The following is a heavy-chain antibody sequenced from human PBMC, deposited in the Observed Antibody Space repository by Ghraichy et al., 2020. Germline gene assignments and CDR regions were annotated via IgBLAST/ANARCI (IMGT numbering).Heavy chain of an antibody. D-gene: IGHD6-13*01. CDR3: ARERAAAGIIDP. V-gene: IGHV4-34*01. J-gene: IGHJ5*02. CDR2: INHSGST. Sequence: SETLSLTCAVYGGSFSGYYWSWIRQPPGKGLEWIGEINHSGSTNYNPSLKSRVTISVDTSKNQFSLKLSSVTAADTAVYYCARERAAAGIIDPWGQGTLVTVSS. CDR1: GGSFSGYY.